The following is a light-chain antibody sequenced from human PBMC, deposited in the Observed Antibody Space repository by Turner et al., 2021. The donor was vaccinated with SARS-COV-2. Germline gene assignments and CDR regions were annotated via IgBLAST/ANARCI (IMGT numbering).Light chain of an antibody. V-gene: IGLV1-44*01. CDR3: TVWDDSLNGYL. Sequence: QSVVTHPPSASGSPGQGVTISCSGSSSNIGRDTVTWYQQLPGAAPKLLIGKNNQRPSGVPDRFSGSESGTSASLAISGLQSEDEADYYCTVWDDSLNGYLFGTGTKVTVL. CDR2: KNN. J-gene: IGLJ1*01. CDR1: SSNIGRDT.